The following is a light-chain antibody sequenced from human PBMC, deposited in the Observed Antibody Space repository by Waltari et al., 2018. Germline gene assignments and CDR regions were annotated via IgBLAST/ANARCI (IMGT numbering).Light chain of an antibody. CDR1: SSNIGAGSD. CDR3: QSYDSSLRGSL. CDR2: GNN. V-gene: IGLV1-40*01. Sequence: QSGLTQPPSVPGAPGQRVTISCTGSSSNIGAGSDVPWYQVLPGKAPKLLIYGNNNRPSGVADRFSGSKSGTSASLAITGLQAEDEADYYCQSYDSSLRGSLFGGGTKLTVL. J-gene: IGLJ2*01.